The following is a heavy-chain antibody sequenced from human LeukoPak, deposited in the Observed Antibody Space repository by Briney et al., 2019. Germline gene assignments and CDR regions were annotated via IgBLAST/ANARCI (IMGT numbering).Heavy chain of an antibody. J-gene: IGHJ4*02. CDR2: VYDSGSI. Sequence: PSETLSLTCTVSGGSVTSGGYYWGWIRQAPGKGLEWIGSVYDSGSIHYNPSLKSRLAISSDTSKTHLFLNVSSVTAADTAVYYCVRLRGYSYAGDYWGQGSLVTVSS. CDR1: GGSVTSGGYY. CDR3: VRLRGYSYAGDY. V-gene: IGHV4-39*07. D-gene: IGHD5-18*01.